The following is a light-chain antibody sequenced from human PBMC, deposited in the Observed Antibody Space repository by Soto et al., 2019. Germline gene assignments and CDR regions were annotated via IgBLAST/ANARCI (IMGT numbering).Light chain of an antibody. CDR3: QEFDSPQWT. V-gene: IGKV3-20*01. CDR2: SVS. J-gene: IGKJ1*01. Sequence: VLTQSPDTLSLSQGDRATLSCRANQRASRQYLSWYQQRPGQPPSLLIYSVSLRADGVPDRFSGSGSGSEFPLTSNSLEPEDFAVYDCQEFDSPQWTFGQGSK. CDR1: QRASRQY.